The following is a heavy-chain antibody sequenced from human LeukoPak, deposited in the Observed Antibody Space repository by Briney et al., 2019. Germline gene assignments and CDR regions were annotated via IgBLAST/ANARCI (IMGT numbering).Heavy chain of an antibody. D-gene: IGHD3-22*01. V-gene: IGHV4-39*01. CDR3: ATYLRAMMALDY. J-gene: IGHJ4*02. CDR1: GGSISSSSYC. Sequence: SETLSLTCTVSGGSISSSSYCWGWIRQPPGKGLEWIGNICYSGSTYYNPSLKSRVTMSVDTSKNQFSLKLSSVTAADTAVYYCATYLRAMMALDYWGQGTLVTVSS. CDR2: ICYSGST.